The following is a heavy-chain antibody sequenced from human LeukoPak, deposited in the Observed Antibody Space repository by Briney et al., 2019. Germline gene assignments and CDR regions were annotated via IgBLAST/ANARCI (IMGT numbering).Heavy chain of an antibody. CDR2: ISSSSSYI. V-gene: IGHV3-21*01. CDR3: ARDSGNYLDAFDI. Sequence: TGGSLRLPCAVCGFTFSRCSIIWARQAPGRGVEGFSSISSSSSYIYYADSVKGRFTISRDNAKYSLYLQMNSLRAEDTAVYYCARDSGNYLDAFDIWGQGTMVTVSS. CDR1: GFTFSRCS. D-gene: IGHD1-7*01. J-gene: IGHJ3*02.